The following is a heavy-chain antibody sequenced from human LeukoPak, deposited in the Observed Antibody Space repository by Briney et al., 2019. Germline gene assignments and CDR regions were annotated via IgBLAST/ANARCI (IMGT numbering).Heavy chain of an antibody. CDR2: ISYDGSNK. Sequence: PGRSLRLSCAASGFTFSSYGMHWVRQAPGKGLEWVAVISYDGSNKYYADSVKGRFTISRDNSKNTLYLQMSSLRAEDTAVYYCAKDATRAVAEYFDYWGQGTLVTVSS. CDR3: AKDATRAVAEYFDY. J-gene: IGHJ4*02. V-gene: IGHV3-30*18. CDR1: GFTFSSYG. D-gene: IGHD6-19*01.